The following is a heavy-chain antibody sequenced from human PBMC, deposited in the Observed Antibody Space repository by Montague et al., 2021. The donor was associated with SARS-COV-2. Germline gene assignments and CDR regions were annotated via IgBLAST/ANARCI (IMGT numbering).Heavy chain of an antibody. CDR2: INHSGST. D-gene: IGHD2-2*01. CDR1: GGSFSGYY. Sequence: SETLSLTCAVSGGSFSGYYWSWIRQPPAKGLEWIGEINHSGSTNYNPSLKSRVTISVDTSKTQFSLTLSSVTAADTAVYYCTREGYQVLWSDYYYYGMDVWGQGTTVTVSS. CDR3: TREGYQVLWSDYYYYGMDV. V-gene: IGHV4-34*01. J-gene: IGHJ6*02.